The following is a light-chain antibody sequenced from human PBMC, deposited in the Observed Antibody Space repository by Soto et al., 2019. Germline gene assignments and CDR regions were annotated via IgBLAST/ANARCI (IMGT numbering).Light chain of an antibody. J-gene: IGKJ5*01. V-gene: IGKV3-15*01. CDR2: GAS. Sequence: EIVMTQSTATLSVSPGERATISCRASQSVSSNLAWYQQKPGQAPRLLIYGASTRATGIPDRFSGSGSGTEFTLTIGRLEPEDFALYYCQHYAGGSRITFGQGTRLEIK. CDR1: QSVSSN. CDR3: QHYAGGSRIT.